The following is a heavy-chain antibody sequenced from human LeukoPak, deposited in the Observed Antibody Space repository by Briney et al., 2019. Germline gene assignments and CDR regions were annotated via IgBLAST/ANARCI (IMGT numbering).Heavy chain of an antibody. J-gene: IGHJ5*02. V-gene: IGHV4-59*08. CDR2: IYYSGST. Sequence: SETLSLTCTVSDGSISSDYWSWIRQPPGRGLEWIGYIYYSGSTNYNPSLKSRVTISVDTSKKQFFLKLSSVTAADTAVYYCARLRYYYTSGSYYGFDPWGQGTLVSVSS. D-gene: IGHD3-10*01. CDR3: ARLRYYYTSGSYYGFDP. CDR1: DGSISSDY.